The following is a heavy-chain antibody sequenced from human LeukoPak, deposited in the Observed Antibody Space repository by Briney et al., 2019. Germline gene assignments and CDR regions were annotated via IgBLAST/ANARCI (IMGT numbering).Heavy chain of an antibody. V-gene: IGHV4-4*07. D-gene: IGHD5-18*01. J-gene: IGHJ6*03. Sequence: SETLSLTCTVSGGSISGYYWSWIRQPAGKGLEWIGRIYTSGSTNYNPSLKSRVTISVDTSKNQFSLKLSSVTAADTAVFYCARGRRLWRDYYSYYYMDVWGKGTTVTVSS. CDR2: IYTSGST. CDR1: GGSISGYY. CDR3: ARGRRLWRDYYSYYYMDV.